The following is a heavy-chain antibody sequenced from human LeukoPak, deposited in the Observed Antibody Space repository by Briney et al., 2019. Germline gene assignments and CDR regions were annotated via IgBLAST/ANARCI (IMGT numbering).Heavy chain of an antibody. D-gene: IGHD3-22*01. CDR3: AGDSSGYQAYFDY. CDR1: GGSISSGSYY. J-gene: IGHJ4*02. V-gene: IGHV4-61*02. Sequence: PSETLSLTCTVSGGSISSGSYYWSWIRQPAGEGLEWIVRIYTSGSTNYNPSLKSRVTISVDTSKNQFSLKLSSVTAADTAVYYCAGDSSGYQAYFDYWGQGTLVTVSS. CDR2: IYTSGST.